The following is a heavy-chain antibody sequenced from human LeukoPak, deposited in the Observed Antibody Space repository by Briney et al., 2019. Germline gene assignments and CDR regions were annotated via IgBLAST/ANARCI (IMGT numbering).Heavy chain of an antibody. Sequence: PSETLSLTCTVSGGSISSSSYYWGWIRQPPGKGLEWIGSIYYSGSTYYNPSLKSRVTISVDTSKNQFSLKLSSVTAADTAVYYCASLWPHYYYYYYMDVWGKGTTVTVSS. CDR3: ASLWPHYYYYYYMDV. D-gene: IGHD3-10*01. CDR2: IYYSGST. V-gene: IGHV4-39*01. J-gene: IGHJ6*03. CDR1: GGSISSSSYY.